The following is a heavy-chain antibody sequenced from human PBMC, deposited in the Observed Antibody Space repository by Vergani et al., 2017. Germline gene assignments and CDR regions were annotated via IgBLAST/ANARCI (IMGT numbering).Heavy chain of an antibody. CDR1: GFTFGDYY. D-gene: IGHD3-16*01. J-gene: IGHJ1*01. Sequence: EVQLVASGGGLVQRGGSLRLSCAASGFTFGDYYMAWIRLAPGKGLDWVASIKRDGTETFYVDSVKGRFTISRDNSKSTLFLQMNSLSAEDTALYYCAKSRASLDLWGEHFQHWGRGTLVTVSS. V-gene: IGHV3-7*03. CDR2: IKRDGTET. CDR3: AKSRASLDLWGEHFQH.